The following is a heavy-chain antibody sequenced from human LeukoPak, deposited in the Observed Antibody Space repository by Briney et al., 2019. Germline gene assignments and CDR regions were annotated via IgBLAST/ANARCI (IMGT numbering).Heavy chain of an antibody. CDR2: TYYRSKWYN. Sequence: SQTLSLTCTISGDSVSANSAAWNWIRQSPWRGLEWLGRTYYRSKWYNAYAVSVKSRITINPDTSKNQLSLHLNSVTPGDTAVYYCVREYSSTFDYWGQGTLVTVSS. CDR1: GDSVSANSAA. D-gene: IGHD6-13*01. V-gene: IGHV6-1*01. CDR3: VREYSSTFDY. J-gene: IGHJ4*02.